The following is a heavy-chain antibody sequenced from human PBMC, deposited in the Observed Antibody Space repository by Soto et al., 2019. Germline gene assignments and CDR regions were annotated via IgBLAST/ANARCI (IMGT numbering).Heavy chain of an antibody. CDR3: ARDTTGLSSSSTYYYYGMDV. CDR1: GGSISSGGYY. Sequence: QVQLQESGPGLVKPSQTLSLTCTVSGGSISSGGYYWSWIRQHPGKGLEWIGYIYYSGSTYYNPSLKSRVNISVDTSKNQFSLKLSSVTAADTAVYYCARDTTGLSSSSTYYYYGMDVWGQGTTVTVSS. V-gene: IGHV4-31*03. CDR2: IYYSGST. J-gene: IGHJ6*02. D-gene: IGHD6-6*01.